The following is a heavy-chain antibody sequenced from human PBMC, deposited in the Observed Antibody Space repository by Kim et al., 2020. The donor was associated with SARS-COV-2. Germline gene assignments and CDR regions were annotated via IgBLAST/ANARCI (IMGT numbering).Heavy chain of an antibody. D-gene: IGHD3-3*01. J-gene: IGHJ6*03. CDR2: ISSSSSYI. CDR1: GFTFSSYS. Sequence: GGSLRLSCAASGFTFSSYSMNWVRQAPGKGLEWVSSISSSSSYIYYADSVKGRFTISRDNAKNSLYLQMNSLRAEDTAVYYCARGRSPSYYYYYMDVWGKGTTVTVSS. V-gene: IGHV3-21*01. CDR3: ARGRSPSYYYYYMDV.